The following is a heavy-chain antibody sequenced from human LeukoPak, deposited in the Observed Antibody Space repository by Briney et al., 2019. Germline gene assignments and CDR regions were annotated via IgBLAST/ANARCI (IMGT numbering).Heavy chain of an antibody. Sequence: ASVKVSCKASGYTFTSYAMHWVRQAPGQRLEWMGWINAGNGNTKYSQKFQGRVTITRDTSASTAYMELSSLRSEDTAVYYCARSSNVCFGFFDYWGQGTLVTVSS. V-gene: IGHV1-3*01. CDR1: GYTFTSYA. CDR3: ARSSNVCFGFFDY. D-gene: IGHD3-10*01. CDR2: INAGNGNT. J-gene: IGHJ4*02.